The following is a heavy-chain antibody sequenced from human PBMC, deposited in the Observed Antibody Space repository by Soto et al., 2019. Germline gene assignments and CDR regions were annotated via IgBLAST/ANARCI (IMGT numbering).Heavy chain of an antibody. CDR3: ARQDDFWRRSNWLVP. J-gene: IGHJ5*02. V-gene: IGHV4-30-2*01. D-gene: IGHD3-3*01. CDR1: GGSISSGGYS. Sequence: SETLSLTCAVSGGSISSGGYSWSWFRQPPGKGLEWIGYIYHSGSTYYSPSLKSRVTISVDRSKNHFSLKLTSVTAADTAVYYCARQDDFWRRSNWLVPWGQGTLVTVSS. CDR2: IYHSGST.